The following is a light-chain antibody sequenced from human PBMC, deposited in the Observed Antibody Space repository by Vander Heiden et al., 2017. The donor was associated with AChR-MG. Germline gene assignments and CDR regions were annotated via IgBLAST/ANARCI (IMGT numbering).Light chain of an antibody. CDR2: DNN. V-gene: IGLV1-51*01. Sequence: QSVFTQPPSVSAAAGQTVTISCSGSSSNIGNTHVSWYQQLPGTAPKLLIYDNNKRPSGIPDRFSGSKSGTSATLGITGLQTGDEADYYCATWDSSRSAVVFGTGTNVTVL. J-gene: IGLJ1*01. CDR1: SSNIGNTH. CDR3: ATWDSSRSAVV.